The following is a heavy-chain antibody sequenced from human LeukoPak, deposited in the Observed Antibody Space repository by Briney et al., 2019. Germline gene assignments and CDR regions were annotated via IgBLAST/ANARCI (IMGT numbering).Heavy chain of an antibody. D-gene: IGHD2/OR15-2a*01. V-gene: IGHV3-23*01. CDR2: FSGSGGST. CDR3: ARSGLSRFGF. Sequence: GGSLRLSCAASGFIFSNYAMSWVRQAPGKGLQWDSAFSGSGGSTYYADSVKGRFTISRDNSRNTLYLQMNSLRAEDTAVYYCARSGLSRFGFWGQGTLVTVSS. CDR1: GFIFSNYA. J-gene: IGHJ4*02.